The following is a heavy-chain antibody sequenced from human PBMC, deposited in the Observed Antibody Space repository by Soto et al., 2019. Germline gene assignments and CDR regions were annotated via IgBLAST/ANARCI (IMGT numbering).Heavy chain of an antibody. J-gene: IGHJ4*02. D-gene: IGHD3-16*01. CDR2: ISYNGRNK. Sequence: LRLSCAASGLTFSFYAVHWVRQAPGKGLEWVAVISYNGRNKHYVDSVKGRFTISRDNSQDTLYLQMDSLRPDDTAVYYCARQAKIGDRSQFYFDSWGQGTLVTVSS. CDR1: GLTFSFYA. CDR3: ARQAKIGDRSQFYFDS. V-gene: IGHV3-30*04.